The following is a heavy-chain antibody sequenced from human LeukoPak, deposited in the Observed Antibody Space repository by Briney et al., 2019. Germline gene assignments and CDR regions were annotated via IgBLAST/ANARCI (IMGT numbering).Heavy chain of an antibody. J-gene: IGHJ5*02. CDR2: ISGSGGST. CDR3: AKDVTMVRGVINNWFDP. Sequence: GGSLRLSCAASGFTFSSYAMSWVRQAPGKGLEWVSAISGSGGSTYYADSVKGRFTISRDSSKNTLYLQMNSLRAEDTAVYYCAKDVTMVRGVINNWFDPWGQGTLVTVSS. CDR1: GFTFSSYA. D-gene: IGHD3-10*01. V-gene: IGHV3-23*01.